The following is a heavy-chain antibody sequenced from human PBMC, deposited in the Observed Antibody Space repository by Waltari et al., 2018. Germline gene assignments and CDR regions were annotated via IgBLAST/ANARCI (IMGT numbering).Heavy chain of an antibody. J-gene: IGHJ5*02. CDR3: ATDVAAATGDWFDP. CDR1: GYTLTELS. Sequence: QVQLVQSGAEVKKPGASVKVSCKVSGYTLTELSMHWVRQAPGKGLEWMGGLDPEEGETIYAQKFQGRVTMTEDTSTDTAYMELSSLRSEDTAVYYCATDVAAATGDWFDPWGQGTLVTVSS. V-gene: IGHV1-24*01. D-gene: IGHD2-2*01. CDR2: LDPEEGET.